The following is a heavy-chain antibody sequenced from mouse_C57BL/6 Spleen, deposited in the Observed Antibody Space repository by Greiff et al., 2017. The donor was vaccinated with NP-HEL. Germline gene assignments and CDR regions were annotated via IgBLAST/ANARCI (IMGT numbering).Heavy chain of an antibody. CDR3: ARAGSNYPYWYFGV. CDR2: ISYDGSN. D-gene: IGHD2-5*01. CDR1: GYSITSGYY. J-gene: IGHJ1*03. V-gene: IGHV3-6*01. Sequence: EVKLMESGPGLVKPSQSLSLTCSVTGYSITSGYYWNWIRQLPGNKLEWMGYISYDGSNNYNPSLKNRISITRDTSKNQFFLKLNSVTTEDTATYYSARAGSNYPYWYFGVWGTGTTVTVSS.